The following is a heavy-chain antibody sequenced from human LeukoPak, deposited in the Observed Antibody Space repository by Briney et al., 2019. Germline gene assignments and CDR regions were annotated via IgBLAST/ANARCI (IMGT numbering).Heavy chain of an antibody. CDR3: ARQSVVVPANYYFDY. J-gene: IGHJ4*02. Sequence: PSQTLSLTCTVSGGSISSGDYYWSWIRQPPGKGLEWIGYIYYSGSTYYNPSLKSRVTISVDTSKNQFSLKLSSVTAADTAVYYCARQSVVVPANYYFDYWGQGTLVTVSS. V-gene: IGHV4-30-4*01. CDR1: GGSISSGDYY. D-gene: IGHD2-2*01. CDR2: IYYSGST.